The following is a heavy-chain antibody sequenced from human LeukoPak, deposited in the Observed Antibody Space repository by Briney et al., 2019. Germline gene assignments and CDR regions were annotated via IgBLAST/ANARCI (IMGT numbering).Heavy chain of an antibody. Sequence: SETLSLTCTVSGYSISSGYYWGWIRQPPGKGLEWIGSTYHSGSTYYNPSLKSRVTISVDTSKNQFSLKLSSVTAADTAVYYCARGNLRFFDYWGQGTQVTVSS. D-gene: IGHD3-3*01. J-gene: IGHJ4*02. CDR1: GYSISSGYY. CDR3: ARGNLRFFDY. CDR2: TYHSGST. V-gene: IGHV4-38-2*02.